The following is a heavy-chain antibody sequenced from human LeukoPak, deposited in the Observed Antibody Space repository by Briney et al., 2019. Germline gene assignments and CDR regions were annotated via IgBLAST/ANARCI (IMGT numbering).Heavy chain of an antibody. D-gene: IGHD1-26*01. CDR1: GFTLTRYW. J-gene: IGHJ4*02. V-gene: IGHV3-7*03. CDR3: AGVEATGIDY. CDR2: INEDGSEK. Sequence: GGSLRLSCAASGFTLTRYWMSWVRQAPGKGPEWVANINEDGSEKYYLDSVRGRFTFSRDNARNSLYLQMNSLRVEDAAVYFCAGVEATGIDYWGQGALVTVSS.